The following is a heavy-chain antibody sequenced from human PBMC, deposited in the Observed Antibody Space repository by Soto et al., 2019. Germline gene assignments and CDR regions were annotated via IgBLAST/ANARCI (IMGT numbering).Heavy chain of an antibody. CDR1: GYTFTSYG. CDR3: ARVWLIAVAGYYFDY. J-gene: IGHJ4*02. CDR2: ISAYNGNT. D-gene: IGHD6-19*01. V-gene: IGHV1-18*01. Sequence: ASVKVSCKASGYTFTSYGISWVRQAPGQGLEWMGWISAYNGNTNYAQKLQGRVTMTTDTSTSTAYMELRSLRSDDTAVYYCARVWLIAVAGYYFDYRGQGTLVTVSS.